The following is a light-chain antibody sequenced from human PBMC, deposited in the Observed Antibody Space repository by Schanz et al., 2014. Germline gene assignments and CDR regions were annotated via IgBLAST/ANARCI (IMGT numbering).Light chain of an antibody. J-gene: IGLJ3*02. CDR3: SSYTSTSSWV. CDR1: SSDVGGYNY. CDR2: EVS. V-gene: IGLV2-8*01. Sequence: QSALTQPPSASGSPGQSVTISCTGTSSDVGGYNYVSWYQQHPGKAPKLMIYEVSKRPSGVPDRFSGSKSGNTASLTVSGLQAEDEADYYCSSYTSTSSWVFGGGTKVTVL.